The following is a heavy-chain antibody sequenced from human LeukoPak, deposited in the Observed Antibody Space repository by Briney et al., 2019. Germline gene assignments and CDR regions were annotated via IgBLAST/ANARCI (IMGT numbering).Heavy chain of an antibody. CDR3: ARDLSTFQPIRALGSG. Sequence: ASVKVSCKASGYTFTSYDINWVRQATGQGLEWMGWMNPNSGNTGYAQKFQGRVTMTRDTSTSTVYMELSSLRSEDTAVYYCARDLSTFQPIRALGSGWGQGTLVTVSS. V-gene: IGHV1-8*01. CDR2: MNPNSGNT. J-gene: IGHJ4*02. D-gene: IGHD3-10*01. CDR1: GYTFTSYD.